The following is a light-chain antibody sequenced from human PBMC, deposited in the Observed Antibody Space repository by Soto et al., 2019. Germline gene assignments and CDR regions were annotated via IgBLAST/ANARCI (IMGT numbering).Light chain of an antibody. CDR3: CSYAGSSNWV. Sequence: QSGLTQPASVSGSPGQSITISCTGTSSDVGSYNLVSWYQQHPGKAPKLMIYEGSKRPSGVSNRFSGSKSGNTASLTISGLQAEDEADYYCCSYAGSSNWVFGGGTKLTVL. CDR2: EGS. J-gene: IGLJ3*02. V-gene: IGLV2-23*01. CDR1: SSDVGSYNL.